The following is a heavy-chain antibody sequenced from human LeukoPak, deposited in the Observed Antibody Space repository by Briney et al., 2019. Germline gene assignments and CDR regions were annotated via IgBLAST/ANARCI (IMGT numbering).Heavy chain of an antibody. J-gene: IGHJ4*02. CDR1: GYTFTGYY. CDR2: INPNSGGT. CDR3: ARDGGIAVAGQGVDY. Sequence: VASVKVSCKASGYTFTGYYMHWVRQAPGQGLEWMGWINPNSGGTNYAQKFQGRVTMTRDTSISTAYMELSRLRSDDTAVYYCARDGGIAVAGQGVDYWGQGTLVTVFS. D-gene: IGHD6-19*01. V-gene: IGHV1-2*02.